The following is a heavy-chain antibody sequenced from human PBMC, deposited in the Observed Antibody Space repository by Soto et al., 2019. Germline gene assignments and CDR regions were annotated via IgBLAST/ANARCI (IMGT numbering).Heavy chain of an antibody. Sequence: QVQLQESGPGLVKPSQTLSLTCTVSGGSITSGGYCWTWIRQHPVKGLEWMGHIYYSGSTSYNPSLKSRVTISIDTSKNQFSLKLTSVTAAATAVYYCARDWDYFGSGSPPLLSKWGQGTLVTVSS. D-gene: IGHD3-10*01. CDR2: IYYSGST. CDR3: ARDWDYFGSGSPPLLSK. J-gene: IGHJ4*02. CDR1: GGSITSGGYC. V-gene: IGHV4-31*03.